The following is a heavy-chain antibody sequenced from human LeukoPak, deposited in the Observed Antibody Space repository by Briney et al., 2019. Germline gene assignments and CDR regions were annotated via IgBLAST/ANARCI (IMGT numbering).Heavy chain of an antibody. CDR3: ARGDHYYDSSAFLDY. CDR2: MSYDGSNK. CDR1: GFTFNVYA. D-gene: IGHD3-22*01. V-gene: IGHV3-30*04. J-gene: IGHJ4*02. Sequence: GGSLRLSCAASGFTFNVYAMHWVRQAPGKGLEWVAPMSYDGSNKYYTDSVKGRFSISRDNSKNTLYVQINNLRPEDTAVYYCARGDHYYDSSAFLDYWGQGTLVTVSS.